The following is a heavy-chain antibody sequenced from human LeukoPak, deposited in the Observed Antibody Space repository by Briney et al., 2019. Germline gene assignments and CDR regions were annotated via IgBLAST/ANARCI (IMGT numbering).Heavy chain of an antibody. Sequence: SQTLSLTCTASGGSISSGSYYWSWIRQPAGKGLEWIGRIYTSGSTNYNPSLKSRVTISVDTSKNQFSLKLSSVTAADTAVYYCARESPYYLDFDYWGQGTLVTVSS. J-gene: IGHJ4*02. V-gene: IGHV4-61*02. CDR2: IYTSGST. CDR3: ARESPYYLDFDY. D-gene: IGHD3-10*01. CDR1: GGSISSGSYY.